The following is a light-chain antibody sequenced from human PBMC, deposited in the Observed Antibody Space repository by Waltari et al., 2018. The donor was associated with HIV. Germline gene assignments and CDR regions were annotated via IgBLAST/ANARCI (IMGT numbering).Light chain of an antibody. CDR3: QQLNNYPHT. Sequence: DIQLTQSPSFLSASVGDRVTITCRASQAINNYVAWYQKKPGKAPKLLIYATSTLQSGVPSRFSGSGYGTEFSLTVSSLQPEDFATYYCQQLNNYPHTFGQGTKLEIK. CDR1: QAINNY. J-gene: IGKJ2*01. V-gene: IGKV1-9*01. CDR2: ATS.